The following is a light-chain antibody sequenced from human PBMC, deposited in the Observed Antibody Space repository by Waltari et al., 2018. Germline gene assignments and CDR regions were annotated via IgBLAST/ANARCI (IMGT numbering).Light chain of an antibody. CDR1: SSDVGGYNY. V-gene: IGLV2-11*01. CDR3: CSYAGSYVV. CDR2: EVN. Sequence: QSALPPPRSVSGSPGQSVTLSCTGPSSDVGGYNYVSWYQQHPGKAPKLMLYEVNKRPSGVPDRFSGSKSGNTASLTISGLQAEDEADYYCCSYAGSYVVFGGGTKLTVL. J-gene: IGLJ2*01.